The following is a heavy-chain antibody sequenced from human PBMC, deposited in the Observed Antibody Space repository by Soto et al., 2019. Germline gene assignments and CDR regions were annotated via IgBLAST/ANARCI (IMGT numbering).Heavy chain of an antibody. Sequence: SETLSLTCTVSGGSIISYYWSWILQPPWKGLEWIGYIYYSGSTSYNPSLKSRVTISVDTSKNQFSLKLSSVTAADTAVYYCARVSAADPPHYYYYGMDVWGQGTTVTVSS. CDR1: GGSIISYY. CDR3: ARVSAADPPHYYYYGMDV. D-gene: IGHD6-13*01. V-gene: IGHV4-59*01. CDR2: IYYSGST. J-gene: IGHJ6*02.